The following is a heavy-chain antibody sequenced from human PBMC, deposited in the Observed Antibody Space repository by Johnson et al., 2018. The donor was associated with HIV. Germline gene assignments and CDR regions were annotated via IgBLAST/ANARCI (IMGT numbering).Heavy chain of an antibody. CDR2: IYSDGST. D-gene: IGHD3-22*01. CDR1: GFTVSSNY. V-gene: IGHV3-66*01. CDR3: ARDPELDYFDNRAFDI. Sequence: VQLVESGGGLVKPGGSLRLSCAASGFTVSSNYMNWVRQAPGKGLEWVSVIYSDGSTYYADSVQGRFTVSRDNSQNLLYLQLSSLRAEDTAVYYCARDPELDYFDNRAFDIWGQGTMVTVSS. J-gene: IGHJ3*02.